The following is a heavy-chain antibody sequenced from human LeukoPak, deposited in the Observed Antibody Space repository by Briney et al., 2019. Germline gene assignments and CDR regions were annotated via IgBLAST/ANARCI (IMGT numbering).Heavy chain of an antibody. Sequence: GGSLRLSCAASGFTFSSYGVHWVRQAPGKGLEWVSSISSSGSHMYYADSVKGRFTISRDNAKNSLYLQMNSLRAEDTAVYYCARLTFGGVIGFDYWGQGTLVTVSS. CDR3: ARLTFGGVIGFDY. D-gene: IGHD3-16*02. CDR1: GFTFSSYG. J-gene: IGHJ4*02. V-gene: IGHV3-21*01. CDR2: ISSSGSHM.